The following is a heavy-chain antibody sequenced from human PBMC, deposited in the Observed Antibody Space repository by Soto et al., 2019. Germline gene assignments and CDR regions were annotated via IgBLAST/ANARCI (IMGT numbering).Heavy chain of an antibody. CDR3: ARVGPGYYFGMDV. CDR2: MNPNSGNT. V-gene: IGHV1-8*01. Sequence: QVQLVQSGAEVKKPGASVKVSCTASGYTFTNYDIYWVRQATGQGLECVGWMNPNSGNTDYPQKFQGRVTMTRNTYTSTAYMELTSMRSEDPAAYYCARVGPGYYFGMDVWGQGTTGTVSS. J-gene: IGHJ6*02. CDR1: GYTFTNYD.